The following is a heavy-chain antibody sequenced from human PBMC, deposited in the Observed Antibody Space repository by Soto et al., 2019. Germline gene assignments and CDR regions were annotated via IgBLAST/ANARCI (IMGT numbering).Heavy chain of an antibody. J-gene: IGHJ4*02. CDR2: TWSDESRK. D-gene: IGHD2-2*01. CDR1: GFSFSSYG. CDR3: ARGRPGPVPTIPLLDN. Sequence: QVQRVESGGGVVQPGRSLRLSCTASGFSFSSYGMHWVRQAPGKGLEWVAITWSDESRKYYADSVKGRFPISRDNSKNTVFLQMDSLRAEDTALYDCARGRPGPVPTIPLLDNWGQGTLVTVSS. V-gene: IGHV3-33*03.